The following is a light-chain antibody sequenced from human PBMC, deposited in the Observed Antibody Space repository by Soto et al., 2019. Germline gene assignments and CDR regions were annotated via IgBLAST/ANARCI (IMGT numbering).Light chain of an antibody. V-gene: IGKV1-27*01. CDR1: QVISNY. CDR3: QKYNSAPWT. J-gene: IGKJ1*01. CDR2: AAS. Sequence: DIPMTQSPSSLSASVGDRVTITCRASQVISNYLAWYQQKPGKVPKLLVYAASTLQSGVPFRFSGSGSGTDFTLTISSLQPEDVATYYCQKYNSAPWTFGQGTKVDIK.